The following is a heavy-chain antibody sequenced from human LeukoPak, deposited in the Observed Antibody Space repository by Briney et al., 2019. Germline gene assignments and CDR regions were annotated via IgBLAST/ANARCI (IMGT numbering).Heavy chain of an antibody. J-gene: IGHJ3*02. CDR2: IIPIFGTA. D-gene: IGHD6-6*01. CDR1: GGTFSSYA. Sequence: GASVKVSCKASGGTFSSYAISWVRQAPGQGLEWMGGIIPIFGTANYAQKFQGRVTVTTDESTSTAYMELSSLRSEDTAVYYCARAEVSIAARPEDIWGQGTMVTVSS. CDR3: ARAEVSIAARPEDI. V-gene: IGHV1-69*05.